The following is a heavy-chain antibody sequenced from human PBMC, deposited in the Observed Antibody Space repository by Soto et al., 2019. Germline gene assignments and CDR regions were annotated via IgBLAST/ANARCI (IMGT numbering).Heavy chain of an antibody. V-gene: IGHV1-8*01. CDR3: ARAREYYYGMDV. CDR2: MNPNSGNT. CDR1: GYTFTSYD. Sequence: QVQLVQSGAEVKKPGASVKVSCKASGYTFTSYDINWVRQATGQGLEWMGWMNPNSGNTGYAQKFQGRVTMTRNTSISTVYIELSSLRSEDTAVYYCARAREYYYGMDVWGQGTTVTVSS. J-gene: IGHJ6*02.